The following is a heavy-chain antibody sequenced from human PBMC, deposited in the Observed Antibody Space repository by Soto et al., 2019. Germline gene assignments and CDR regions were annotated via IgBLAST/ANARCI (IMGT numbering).Heavy chain of an antibody. CDR1: GGSISSFY. CDR3: ARYSGYDPYYFDY. V-gene: IGHV4-59*08. D-gene: IGHD5-12*01. Sequence: PSEPLSLTYTVFGGSISSFYWSWIRKPPGKGLEWIGYIYYSGSTNYNPSLKSRVTISVDTSKNQFSLKLSSVTAADTVVYYCARYSGYDPYYFDYWGQGTLVTVSS. CDR2: IYYSGST. J-gene: IGHJ4*02.